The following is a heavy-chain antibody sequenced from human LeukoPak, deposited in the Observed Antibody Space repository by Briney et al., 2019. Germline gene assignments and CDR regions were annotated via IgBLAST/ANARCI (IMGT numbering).Heavy chain of an antibody. CDR1: GFTFSSYA. CDR3: ATHDSSGYFDY. J-gene: IGHJ4*02. Sequence: GRSLRLSCAASGFTFSSYAMHWVRQAPGKGLEWVAVISYDGSNKYYADSVKGRFTISRDNSKNTLYLQMNSLRAEDTAVYYCATHDSSGYFDYWVQGTLVTVSS. CDR2: ISYDGSNK. V-gene: IGHV3-30-3*01. D-gene: IGHD3-22*01.